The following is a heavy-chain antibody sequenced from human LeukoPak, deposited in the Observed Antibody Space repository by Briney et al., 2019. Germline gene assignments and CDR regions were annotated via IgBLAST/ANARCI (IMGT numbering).Heavy chain of an antibody. D-gene: IGHD4-17*01. CDR3: ARDGARGDYVPDY. Sequence: GGSLRLSCAASGFTFSSYSMNWVRQAPGKGLEWVSSISSSSSYIYYADSVKGRFTISRDNAKNSLYLQMNSLRAEDTAVYYCARDGARGDYVPDYWGQGTLVTVSS. CDR2: ISSSSSYI. CDR1: GFTFSSYS. V-gene: IGHV3-21*01. J-gene: IGHJ4*02.